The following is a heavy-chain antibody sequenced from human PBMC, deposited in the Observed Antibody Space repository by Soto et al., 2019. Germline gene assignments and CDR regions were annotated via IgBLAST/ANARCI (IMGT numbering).Heavy chain of an antibody. Sequence: SLTCTVSGGSISSYYWSWIRQPPGKGLEWIAYIYYSGSTKYNPSLKSRVTISLDASKNQLSLKLNSVTAADTAVYYCAREGSTGGFDYWGQGNMVTVSS. D-gene: IGHD2-8*02. J-gene: IGHJ4*02. CDR2: IYYSGST. CDR3: AREGSTGGFDY. V-gene: IGHV4-59*01. CDR1: GGSISSYY.